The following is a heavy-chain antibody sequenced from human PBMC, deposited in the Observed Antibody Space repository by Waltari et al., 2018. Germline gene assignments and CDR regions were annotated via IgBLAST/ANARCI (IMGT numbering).Heavy chain of an antibody. Sequence: QVQLVQSGAEVKKPGASVKVSCKASGYTFTSYAMHWVRQAPGQRLEWMGWINAGNGNTKYSQKFQGRVTITRDTSASTAYMELSSLRSEDTAVYYCARGSRGPYYYYGMDVWGQGTTVTVSS. V-gene: IGHV1-3*01. CDR2: INAGNGNT. D-gene: IGHD3-10*01. CDR1: GYTFTSYA. CDR3: ARGSRGPYYYYGMDV. J-gene: IGHJ6*02.